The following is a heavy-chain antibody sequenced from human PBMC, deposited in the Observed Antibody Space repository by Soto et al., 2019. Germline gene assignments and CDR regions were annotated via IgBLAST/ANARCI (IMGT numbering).Heavy chain of an antibody. J-gene: IGHJ5*02. D-gene: IGHD3-3*01. V-gene: IGHV4-34*01. CDR1: GWSFSGYY. CDR2: INHSGST. Sequence: SDHLSLTCVVYGWSFSGYYWSWIRQPPKKGLEWIGEINHSGSTNYNPSLKSRVSISVDMSKNQFSLKLSSVTAADTAVYYCARAGITIFGVNSTVDPWGQGTRGTVSS. CDR3: ARAGITIFGVNSTVDP.